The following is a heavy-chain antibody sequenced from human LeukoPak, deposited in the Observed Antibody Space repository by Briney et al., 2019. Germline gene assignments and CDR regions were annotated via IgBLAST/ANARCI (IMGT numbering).Heavy chain of an antibody. CDR3: AAGGSGSYSHFDY. V-gene: IGHV1-58*02. J-gene: IGHJ4*02. CDR2: IVVGSGNT. Sequence: ASVKVSCKASGFTFTSSAMQWVRQARGQRLEWIGWIVVGSGNTNYAQKFQERVTITRDMSTSTASMELSSLRSEDTAVYYCAAGGSGSYSHFDYWGQGTLVTVSS. CDR1: GFTFTSSA. D-gene: IGHD3-10*01.